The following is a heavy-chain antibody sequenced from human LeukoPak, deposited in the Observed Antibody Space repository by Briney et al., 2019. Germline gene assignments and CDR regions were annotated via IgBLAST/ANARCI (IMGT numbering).Heavy chain of an antibody. D-gene: IGHD1-20*01. CDR2: MNPNSGNT. J-gene: IGHJ6*02. Sequence: ASVKVSCKASGYTFTSYDINWVRQATGQGLEWMGWMNPNSGNTGYAQKFQGRVTMTWNTSISTAYMELSSLRSEDTAVYYCARDLGGITGTAYYYYGMDVWGQGTTVTVSS. CDR1: GYTFTSYD. V-gene: IGHV1-8*01. CDR3: ARDLGGITGTAYYYYGMDV.